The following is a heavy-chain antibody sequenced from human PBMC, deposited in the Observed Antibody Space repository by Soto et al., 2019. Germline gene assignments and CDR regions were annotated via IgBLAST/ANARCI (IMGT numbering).Heavy chain of an antibody. CDR1: GGTFSSYT. Sequence: SVKVSCKASGGTFSSYTISWVRQAPGQGLEWMGRIIPILGIANYAQKFQGRVTITADKSTSTAYMELSSLRSEDTAVYYCQVGIAAAGPYYFDYWGQGTLVTVSS. V-gene: IGHV1-69*02. CDR3: QVGIAAAGPYYFDY. D-gene: IGHD6-13*01. J-gene: IGHJ4*02. CDR2: IIPILGIA.